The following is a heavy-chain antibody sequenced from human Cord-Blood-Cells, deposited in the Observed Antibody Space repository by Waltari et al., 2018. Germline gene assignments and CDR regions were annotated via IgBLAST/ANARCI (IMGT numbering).Heavy chain of an antibody. V-gene: IGHV4-34*01. J-gene: IGHJ4*02. CDR1: GGSFSGHY. D-gene: IGHD1-26*01. Sequence: QVQLQQWGAGLLKPSETLSLTSAVYGGSFSGHYWGWVRQPPGKGLEWIGEINHSGSTNYNPSLKSRVTISVDTSKNQFSLKLSSVTAADTAVYYCARIANINSSFDYWGQGTLVTVSS. CDR3: ARIANINSSFDY. CDR2: INHSGST.